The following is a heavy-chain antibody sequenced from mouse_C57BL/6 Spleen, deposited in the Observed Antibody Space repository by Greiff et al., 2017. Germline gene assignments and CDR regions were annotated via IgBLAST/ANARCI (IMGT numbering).Heavy chain of an antibody. CDR2: IYPGDGDT. J-gene: IGHJ3*01. CDR1: GYAFSSSW. CDR3: ARDSNQAWFAY. Sequence: QVQLKQSGPELVKPGASVKISCKASGYAFSSSWMNWVKQRPGKGLEWIGRIYPGDGDTNYNGKFKGKATLTADKSSSPAYMQLSSLTSEDSAVYFCARDSNQAWFAYWGQGTLVTVSA. D-gene: IGHD2-5*01. V-gene: IGHV1-82*01.